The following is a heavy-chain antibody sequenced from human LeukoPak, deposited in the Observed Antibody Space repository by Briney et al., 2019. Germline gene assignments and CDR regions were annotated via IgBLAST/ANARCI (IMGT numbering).Heavy chain of an antibody. CDR3: ASIQSSSSPFDH. CDR1: GGPFSGYF. Sequence: SETLSLTCAVSGGPFSGYFWSWIRQSSGKGLEWIGEIHNSGTTNYNPSLNRRVTISEATSKNQFYLNLSSVTAADTAVYYCASIQSSSSPFDHWGQGPLVTVSS. CDR2: IHNSGTT. D-gene: IGHD2-2*01. V-gene: IGHV4-34*01. J-gene: IGHJ4*02.